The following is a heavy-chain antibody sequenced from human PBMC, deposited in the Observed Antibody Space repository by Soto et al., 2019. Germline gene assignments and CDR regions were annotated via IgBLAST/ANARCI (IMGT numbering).Heavy chain of an antibody. CDR1: GGTFSSYA. Sequence: SVKVSCKASGGTFSSYAISWVRQAPGQGLEWMGGIIPIFGTANYAQKFQGRVTITADESTSTAYMELSSLRSEDTAVYYCARDGGYSSSSLAPAAYYYGMDVWGQGTTVTVSS. CDR3: ARDGGYSSSSLAPAAYYYGMDV. D-gene: IGHD6-6*01. V-gene: IGHV1-69*13. J-gene: IGHJ6*02. CDR2: IIPIFGTA.